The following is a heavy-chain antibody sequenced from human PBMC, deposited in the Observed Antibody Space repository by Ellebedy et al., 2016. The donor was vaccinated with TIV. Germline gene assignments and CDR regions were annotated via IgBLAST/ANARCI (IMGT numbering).Heavy chain of an antibody. CDR1: GGSISNYY. Sequence: MPSETLSLTCTVSGGSISNYYWSWIRQPPGKGLAWIGYIYYSGSTNYNPSLKSRVTISLDTSKNQFSLRLTSVTAADTALYYCERGTRGYGRIHYYGMDVWGQGTTVTVSS. CDR3: ERGTRGYGRIHYYGMDV. J-gene: IGHJ6*02. CDR2: IYYSGST. V-gene: IGHV4-59*01. D-gene: IGHD3-22*01.